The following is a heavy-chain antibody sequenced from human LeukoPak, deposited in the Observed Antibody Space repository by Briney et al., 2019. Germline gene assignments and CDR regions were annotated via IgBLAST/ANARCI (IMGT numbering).Heavy chain of an antibody. V-gene: IGHV1-18*01. J-gene: IGHJ6*03. CDR3: ARDGPSTAVTTYYYYYMDV. D-gene: IGHD4-17*01. CDR2: ISAYNGNT. Sequence: ASVKVSCKASGYTFISYGISWVRQAPGQGLEWMGWISAYNGNTNYAQKLQGRVTMTTDTSTSTAYMELRSLRSDDTGVYYCARDGPSTAVTTYYYYYMDVWGKGTTVTVSS. CDR1: GYTFISYG.